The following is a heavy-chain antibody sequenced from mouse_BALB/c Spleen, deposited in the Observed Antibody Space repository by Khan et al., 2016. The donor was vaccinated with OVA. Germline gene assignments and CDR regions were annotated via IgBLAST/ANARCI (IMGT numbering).Heavy chain of an antibody. CDR1: GFSLTGYG. CDR3: ATYGSSFPGYFDV. J-gene: IGHJ1*01. Sequence: QVQLKQSGPGLVAPSQSLSITCTVAGFSLTGYGVNWVRQPPGKGLEWLGMIWGDGSTDYNSALKSRLSISKDNSKSQVFLKMNSLQTDDTARYXHATYGSSFPGYFDVWGAGTTVTVSS. D-gene: IGHD1-1*01. V-gene: IGHV2-6-7*01. CDR2: IWGDGST.